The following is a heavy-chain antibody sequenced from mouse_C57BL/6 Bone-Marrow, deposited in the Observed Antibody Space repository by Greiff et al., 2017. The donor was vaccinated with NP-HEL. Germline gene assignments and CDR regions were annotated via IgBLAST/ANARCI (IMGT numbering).Heavy chain of an antibody. CDR1: GYAFTNYL. J-gene: IGHJ3*01. V-gene: IGHV1-54*01. Sequence: VQLQQSGAELVRPGTSVKVSCKASGYAFTNYLIEWVKQRPGQGLEWIGVINPGSGGTNYNEKFKGKATLTADKSSSTAYMQLSSLTSEDSAVYFCARSWLLHAYWGQGTLVTVSA. D-gene: IGHD2-3*01. CDR2: INPGSGGT. CDR3: ARSWLLHAY.